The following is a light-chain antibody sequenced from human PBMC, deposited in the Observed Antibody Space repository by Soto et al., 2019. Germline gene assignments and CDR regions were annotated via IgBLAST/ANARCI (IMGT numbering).Light chain of an antibody. J-gene: IGKJ3*01. V-gene: IGKV1-39*01. Sequence: DIQMTQSPSSLSASVGDRVTITCRASQSISTYLNWYQQKPGKAPKVLIYAASSLQSGAPSRFSGSGSGTDFTLTISSLRPEDFATYYCQQSYSTPFTFGPGAKVEIK. CDR3: QQSYSTPFT. CDR2: AAS. CDR1: QSISTY.